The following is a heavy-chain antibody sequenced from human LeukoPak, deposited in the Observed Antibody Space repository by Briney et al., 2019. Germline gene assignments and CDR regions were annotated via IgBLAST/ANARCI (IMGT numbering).Heavy chain of an antibody. Sequence: GESLKISCKASGYSFSNYWIGWVRQMPGKGLEWMGIIYPGDSDTIYGPSFQGQVTISADKSINTAYLQWSSLKASDTAMYYCARLSRETTVTTWFDPWGHGTLVTVSS. CDR3: ARLSRETTVTTWFDP. V-gene: IGHV5-51*01. CDR1: GYSFSNYW. D-gene: IGHD4-17*01. J-gene: IGHJ5*02. CDR2: IYPGDSDT.